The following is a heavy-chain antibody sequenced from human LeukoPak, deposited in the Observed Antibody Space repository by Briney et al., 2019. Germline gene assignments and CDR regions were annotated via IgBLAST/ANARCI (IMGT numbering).Heavy chain of an antibody. V-gene: IGHV3-30*04. CDR3: AELGITMIGGV. CDR2: ISYDGSNK. CDR1: GFTFSSYA. D-gene: IGHD3-10*02. Sequence: QSGGSLRLSCAASGFTFSSYAMHWVRQAPGKGLEWVAVISYDGSNKYYADSVKGRFTISRDNSKNTLYPQMNSLRAEDTAVYYCAELGITMIGGVWGKGTTVTISS. J-gene: IGHJ6*04.